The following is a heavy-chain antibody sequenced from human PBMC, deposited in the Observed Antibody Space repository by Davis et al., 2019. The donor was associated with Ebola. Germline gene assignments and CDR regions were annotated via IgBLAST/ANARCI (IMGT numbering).Heavy chain of an antibody. Sequence: AGSLTLSCADSVITFSSYAMTWVRQAPGKGLEWVSAISGSGGSTYYADSVKGRFTISRDNSKHTLYLQMNSLRGEDTAVYYCARDPGYSYGYIINWFDPWGQGTLVTVSS. CDR3: ARDPGYSYGYIINWFDP. CDR2: ISGSGGST. V-gene: IGHV3-23*01. J-gene: IGHJ5*02. D-gene: IGHD5-18*01. CDR1: VITFSSYA.